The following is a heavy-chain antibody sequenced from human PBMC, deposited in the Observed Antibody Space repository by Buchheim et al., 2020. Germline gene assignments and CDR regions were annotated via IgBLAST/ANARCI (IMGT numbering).Heavy chain of an antibody. V-gene: IGHV3-30-3*01. J-gene: IGHJ4*02. D-gene: IGHD5-12*01. CDR3: ARGEGYSGYDYFDY. Sequence: VQLVESGGGLVQPGGSLRLSCAASGFTFSSYAMHWVRQAPGKGLEWVAIISYDGSNKYYADSVKGRFTISRDNSKNTLYLQMNSLRAEDTAVYYCARGEGYSGYDYFDYWGQGTL. CDR2: ISYDGSNK. CDR1: GFTFSSYA.